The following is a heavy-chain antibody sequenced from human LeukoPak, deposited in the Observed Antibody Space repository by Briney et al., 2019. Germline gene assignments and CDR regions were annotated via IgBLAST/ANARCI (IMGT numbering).Heavy chain of an antibody. Sequence: SETLSLTCTVSGGSISSGGYYWSWIRQHPGKGLEWIGYIYYSGSTYYNPSLKSRVTISVDTSKNQFSLKLSSVTAADTAVYYCARVSGIAVRGWFDPWGQGTLVTVSS. J-gene: IGHJ5*02. V-gene: IGHV4-31*03. D-gene: IGHD6-19*01. CDR1: GGSISSGGYY. CDR2: IYYSGST. CDR3: ARVSGIAVRGWFDP.